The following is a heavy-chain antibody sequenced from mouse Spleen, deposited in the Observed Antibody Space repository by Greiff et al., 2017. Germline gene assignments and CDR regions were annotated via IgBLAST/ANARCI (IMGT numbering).Heavy chain of an antibody. V-gene: IGHV14-1*01. CDR3: TTSTMITSYFDV. CDR2: IDPEDGDT. J-gene: IGHJ1*01. CDR1: GFTIKDYY. D-gene: IGHD2-4*01. Sequence: EVKLVESGAELVRPGASVKLSCTASGFTIKDYYMHWVKQRPEQGLEWIGRIDPEDGDTEYAPKFQGKATMTADTSSNTAYLQLSSLTSEDTAVYYCTTSTMITSYFDVWGAGTTVTVSS.